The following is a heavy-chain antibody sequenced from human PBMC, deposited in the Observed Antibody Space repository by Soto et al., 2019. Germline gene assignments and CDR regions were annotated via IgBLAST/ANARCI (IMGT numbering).Heavy chain of an antibody. J-gene: IGHJ4*02. CDR1: GGTFSDYV. V-gene: IGHV1-69*01. CDR3: GRVPRYSFPTSDSLDQ. D-gene: IGHD5-18*01. Sequence: QVQLVQSGSEVKRPGSSVRVSCKAVGGTFSDYVISWVRQAPGQGLEWMGGIIAMSGTVNNAQKFQDRVTITADESTSTAYMELSSLRSEDTAVYYCGRVPRYSFPTSDSLDQWGQGTRVTVSS. CDR2: IIAMSGTV.